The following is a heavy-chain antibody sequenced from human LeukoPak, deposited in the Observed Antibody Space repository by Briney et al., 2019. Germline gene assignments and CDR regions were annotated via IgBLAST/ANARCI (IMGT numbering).Heavy chain of an antibody. D-gene: IGHD6-19*01. V-gene: IGHV3-48*01. Sequence: GGSLRLSCAASGFTFSSYSMNWVRQAPGKGLEWVSYISSSSSTIYYADSVKGRFTISRDNAKNSLYLQMNSLRAEDTAVYYCARRRAVATIDYWGQGTLVTVSS. CDR2: ISSSSSTI. J-gene: IGHJ4*02. CDR1: GFTFSSYS. CDR3: ARRRAVATIDY.